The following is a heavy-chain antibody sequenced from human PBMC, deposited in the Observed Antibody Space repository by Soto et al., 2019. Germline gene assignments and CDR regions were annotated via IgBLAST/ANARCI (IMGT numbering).Heavy chain of an antibody. CDR1: GYTFTSYA. CDR2: INAGNGNT. Sequence: QVQLVQSGAEVKKPGASVKVSCKASGYTFTSYAMHWVRQAPGQRLEWMGWINAGNGNTKYSQKFQGRVTITRDTSASTAYMELSSLRSEDTAVYYCARSVAVAGTECYYWGQGTLVTVSS. CDR3: ARSVAVAGTECYY. D-gene: IGHD6-19*01. V-gene: IGHV1-3*01. J-gene: IGHJ4*02.